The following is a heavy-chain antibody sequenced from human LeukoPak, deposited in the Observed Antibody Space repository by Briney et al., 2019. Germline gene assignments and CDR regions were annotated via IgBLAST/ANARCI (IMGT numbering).Heavy chain of an antibody. D-gene: IGHD3-10*02. Sequence: GGTLRLSCAASGFTFTKYAMNWVRQAPGKGLEWVSYISSSGSTIYYADSVKGRFTISRDNAKNSLYLQMNSLRAEDTAVYYCAELGITMIGGVWGKGTTVTISS. V-gene: IGHV3-48*03. CDR3: AELGITMIGGV. CDR1: GFTFTKYA. CDR2: ISSSGSTI. J-gene: IGHJ6*04.